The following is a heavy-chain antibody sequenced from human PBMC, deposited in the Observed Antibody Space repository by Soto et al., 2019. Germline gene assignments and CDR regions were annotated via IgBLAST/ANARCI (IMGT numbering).Heavy chain of an antibody. J-gene: IGHJ5*02. D-gene: IGHD6-25*01. Sequence: LCLTCTVSGGSISSGEDYWSWIRQPPGKGLEWIGYIYYSGSTHYNPSLKSRVTISVDTSKTQFSLNLSSVTAADTAVYYCARDFAPPSVSGDPYNWFDPWGQGTLVTVSS. CDR1: GGSISSGEDY. V-gene: IGHV4-30-4*01. CDR2: IYYSGST. CDR3: ARDFAPPSVSGDPYNWFDP.